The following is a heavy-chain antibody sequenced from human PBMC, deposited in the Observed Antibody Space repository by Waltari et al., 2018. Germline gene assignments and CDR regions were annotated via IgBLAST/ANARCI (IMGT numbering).Heavy chain of an antibody. V-gene: IGHV3-48*03. J-gene: IGHJ4*02. D-gene: IGHD6-13*01. Sequence: EVQLVESGGGLVQPGGSLRLSCAASGFTFSSYEMNWVRQAPGKGLEWVSYISSSGSTIYYADSVKGRFTISRDNAKNSLYLQMNSLRAEDTAVYYCARDSSSWYERGKDYWGQGTLVTVSS. CDR3: ARDSSSWYERGKDY. CDR2: ISSSGSTI. CDR1: GFTFSSYE.